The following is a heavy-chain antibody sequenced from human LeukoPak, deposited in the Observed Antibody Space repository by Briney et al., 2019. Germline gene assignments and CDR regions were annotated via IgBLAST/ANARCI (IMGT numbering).Heavy chain of an antibody. CDR1: GFTFSSYG. V-gene: IGHV3-30*18. CDR3: AKDFRYYDSSGYYLGEYFDY. Sequence: PGGSLRLSCAASGFTFSSYGMHWVRQAPGKGLEWGAVISYDGSNKYYADSVKGRFTISRDNSKNTLYLQMNSLRAEDTAVYYCAKDFRYYDSSGYYLGEYFDYWGQGTLVTVSS. J-gene: IGHJ4*02. CDR2: ISYDGSNK. D-gene: IGHD3-22*01.